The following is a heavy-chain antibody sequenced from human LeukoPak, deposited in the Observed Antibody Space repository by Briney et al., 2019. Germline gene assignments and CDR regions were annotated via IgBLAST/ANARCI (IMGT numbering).Heavy chain of an antibody. Sequence: ASVKVSCKASGYTFTSYYMHWVRQAPGQGLEWMGIINPSGGSTGYAQKLKGRVTMTRDTSTSTVYMELSSLRSEDTAVYYCARGHYDFWSGFPSNWFDPWGQGTLVTVSS. CDR1: GYTFTSYY. V-gene: IGHV1-46*01. CDR3: ARGHYDFWSGFPSNWFDP. D-gene: IGHD3-3*01. CDR2: INPSGGST. J-gene: IGHJ5*02.